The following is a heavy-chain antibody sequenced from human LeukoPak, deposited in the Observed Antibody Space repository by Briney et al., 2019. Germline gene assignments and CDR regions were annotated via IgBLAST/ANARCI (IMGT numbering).Heavy chain of an antibody. Sequence: SETLSLTCAVYGGSFSGYYWSWIRQPPGKGLEWIGEINHSGSTNYNPSLKSRVTISVDTSKDQFSLKLSSVTAADTAVYYCARGGATVVAAPGFGSWGQGTLVTVSS. CDR1: GGSFSGYY. CDR2: INHSGST. V-gene: IGHV4-34*01. CDR3: ARGGATVVAAPGFGS. D-gene: IGHD2-15*01. J-gene: IGHJ4*02.